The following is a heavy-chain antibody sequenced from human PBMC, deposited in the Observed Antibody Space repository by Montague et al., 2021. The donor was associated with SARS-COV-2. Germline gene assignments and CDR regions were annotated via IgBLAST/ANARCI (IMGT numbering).Heavy chain of an antibody. D-gene: IGHD2-2*01. CDR3: ANFRRTQLLFGTLYYGMDV. CDR2: MSYSGSN. V-gene: IGHV4-59*01. J-gene: IGHJ6*02. Sequence: SETLSLTCTVSGGSISSYYWSWTRQPPGRGLQWMGYMSYSGSNNYNTSLKSRVTISVDTYKNHFTLRLSSVTAADTSVYYCANFRRTQLLFGTLYYGMDVWGQGTTVTVSS. CDR1: GGSISSYY.